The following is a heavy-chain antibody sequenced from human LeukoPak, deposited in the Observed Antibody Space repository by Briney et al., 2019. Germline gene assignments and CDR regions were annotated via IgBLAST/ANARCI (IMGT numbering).Heavy chain of an antibody. Sequence: GESLKISCKGSGYSFTNYWIGWVRQMPGKGLEWMGIIYPGDPDTRYSPSFQGQVTISADKSISTAYLQWSSLKASDTAMYYCARPKLGGDDAFDIWGQGTMVTVSS. J-gene: IGHJ3*02. CDR3: ARPKLGGDDAFDI. CDR1: GYSFTNYW. D-gene: IGHD7-27*01. CDR2: IYPGDPDT. V-gene: IGHV5-51*01.